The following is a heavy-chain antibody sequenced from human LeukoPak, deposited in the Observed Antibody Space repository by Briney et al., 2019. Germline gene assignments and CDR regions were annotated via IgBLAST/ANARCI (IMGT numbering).Heavy chain of an antibody. CDR1: GFSFSNYV. CDR2: ISTGGSNT. Sequence: PGGSLTLSCTASGFSFSNYVMSWVRHPPGRGLEWISAISTGGSNTYYADSVNGRFTISRDNSKNTLFLQMNTLTAEHTAVYYCASRNSAIVSFYDSWGQGTLVTVSS. CDR3: ASRNSAIVSFYDS. D-gene: IGHD5-18*01. J-gene: IGHJ4*02. V-gene: IGHV3-23*01.